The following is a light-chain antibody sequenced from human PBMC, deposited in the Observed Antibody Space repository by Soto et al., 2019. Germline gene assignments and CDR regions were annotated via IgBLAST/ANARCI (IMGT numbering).Light chain of an antibody. CDR2: QVS. Sequence: DVVMIQAPPSLPVTLGQPASISCRASQSLGYSDGTTYLHWLQQRPGQSPRRLIYQVSNRDPGVPDRFSGSGSGTDFTLKISRVEAEYVGVYYCKQGTHWPLTFGGGTKVEIK. CDR1: QSLGYSDGTTY. V-gene: IGKV2-30*01. CDR3: KQGTHWPLT. J-gene: IGKJ4*01.